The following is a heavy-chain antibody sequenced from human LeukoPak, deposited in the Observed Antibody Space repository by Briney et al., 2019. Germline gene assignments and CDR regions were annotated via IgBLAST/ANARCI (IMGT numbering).Heavy chain of an antibody. D-gene: IGHD3-10*01. CDR2: ISYDGSNK. J-gene: IGHJ3*02. Sequence: GGSLRLSCAAYGFTFSSYGMHWVRQAPGKGLEWVAVISYDGSNKYYADSVKGRFTISRENSKNTLYLQMNSLRAEDTAVYYCAKDRLGTYYYGSGSYRDAFDIWGQGTMVTVSS. CDR1: GFTFSSYG. V-gene: IGHV3-30*18. CDR3: AKDRLGTYYYGSGSYRDAFDI.